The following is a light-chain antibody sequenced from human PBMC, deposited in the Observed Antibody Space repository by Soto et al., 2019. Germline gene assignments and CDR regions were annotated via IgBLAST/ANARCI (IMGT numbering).Light chain of an antibody. CDR3: SSYAGSKNYV. J-gene: IGLJ1*01. V-gene: IGLV2-8*01. CDR2: EVS. CDR1: SGDVGGYNY. Sequence: SALTQPPSASGSPGQSVTISCTGTSGDVGGYNYVSWYQQHPGKAPKLMIFEVSERPSGVPDRFSASKSGNTASLTVSGLQAEDEADYYCSSYAGSKNYVFGTGTKVTVL.